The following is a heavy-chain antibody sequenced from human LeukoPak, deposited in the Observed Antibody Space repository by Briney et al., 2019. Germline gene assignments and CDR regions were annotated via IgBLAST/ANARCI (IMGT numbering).Heavy chain of an antibody. D-gene: IGHD2-8*01. CDR2: IYYSGST. V-gene: IGHV4-30-4*08. CDR3: ARGLIRLSWFDP. J-gene: IGHJ5*02. Sequence: SQTLSLTCTVSGGSISSGDYYWSWIRQPPGKGLEWIGYIYYSGSTYYNPSLKSRVTISVDTSKNQFSLKLSSVTAADTAVYYCARGLIRLSWFDPWGQGTLVTVSS. CDR1: GGSISSGDYY.